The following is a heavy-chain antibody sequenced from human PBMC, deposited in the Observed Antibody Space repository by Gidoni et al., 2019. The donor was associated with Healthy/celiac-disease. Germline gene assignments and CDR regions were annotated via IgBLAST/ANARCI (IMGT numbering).Heavy chain of an antibody. CDR3: ARGHSSGWYTDWFDP. D-gene: IGHD6-19*01. CDR1: GFPFDDYG. Sequence: EVQLVESGGGVVRPGGSLRLSRAASGFPFDDYGMSWVRQAPGKGLEWVSGINWNGGSTGYADSVKGRFTISRDNAKNSLYLQMNSLRAEDTALYYCARGHSSGWYTDWFDPWGQGTLVTVSS. V-gene: IGHV3-20*04. CDR2: INWNGGST. J-gene: IGHJ5*02.